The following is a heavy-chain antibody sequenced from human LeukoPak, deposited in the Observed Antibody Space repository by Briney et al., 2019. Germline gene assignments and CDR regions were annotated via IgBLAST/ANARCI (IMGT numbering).Heavy chain of an antibody. D-gene: IGHD1-26*01. J-gene: IGHJ4*02. CDR2: MNPNSGNT. CDR3: ATDGIPGATTTLDY. CDR1: GYTFTSYD. V-gene: IGHV1-8*01. Sequence: ASVKVSCKASGYTFTSYDINWVRQATGQGLEWMGWMNPNSGNTGYAQKFQGRVTMTQDTYEDTAYMELSSLRSEDTAVYYCATDGIPGATTTLDYWGQGTLVTVSS.